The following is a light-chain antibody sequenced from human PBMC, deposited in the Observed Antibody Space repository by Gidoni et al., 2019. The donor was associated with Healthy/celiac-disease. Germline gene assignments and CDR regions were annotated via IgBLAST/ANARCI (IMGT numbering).Light chain of an antibody. CDR3: QQYDNLPYT. CDR2: DAS. J-gene: IGKJ2*01. Sequence: DIQMTQSPSSLSASVGDRVTITCPARQDISNYLHWYQQKPGQAPKLLIYDASNLETGVPSSFSGSGSGTDFTFTISSLHPVDIATYYCQQYDNLPYTFGQGTKLEIK. V-gene: IGKV1-33*01. CDR1: QDISNY.